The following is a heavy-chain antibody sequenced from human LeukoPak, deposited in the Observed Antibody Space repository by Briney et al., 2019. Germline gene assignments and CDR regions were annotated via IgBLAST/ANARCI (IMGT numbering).Heavy chain of an antibody. J-gene: IGHJ4*02. CDR1: GGSFSDYN. CDR2: INHGGGT. V-gene: IGHV4-34*01. Sequence: SETLSLTCAVYGGSFSDYNWNWIRQSPGRGLGWIGEINHGGGTNYNPSLKSRVTISIDTSKKQFSLKLTSVTAADTAVYYCARGLPGYWGQGTLVTVSS. CDR3: ARGLPGY.